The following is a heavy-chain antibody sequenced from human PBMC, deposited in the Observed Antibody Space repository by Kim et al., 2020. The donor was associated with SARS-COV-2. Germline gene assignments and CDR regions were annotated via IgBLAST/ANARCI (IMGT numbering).Heavy chain of an antibody. CDR3: ASSNYRMDV. D-gene: IGHD4-4*01. CDR2: GGT. Sequence: GGTYYTPSLKSRVTISVDTSKNQFSLKLSSVTAADTAVYYCASSNYRMDVWGQGTTVTVSS. J-gene: IGHJ6*02. V-gene: IGHV4-31*02.